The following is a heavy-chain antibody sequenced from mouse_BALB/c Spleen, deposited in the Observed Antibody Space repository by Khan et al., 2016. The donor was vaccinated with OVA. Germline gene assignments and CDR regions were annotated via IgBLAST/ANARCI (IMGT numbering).Heavy chain of an antibody. V-gene: IGHV1S137*01. CDR2: ISTHYGNI. J-gene: IGHJ3*01. Sequence: VQLQESGPEVVRPGVSVKISCKGSGYTFTDYAMHWVKQSHAKSLEWIGVISTHYGNIDYNQKFKDKATMTVDTSSNTAYMELARFTSEDPAMYYCARGGGNDRFAYWGQGTLVTVSA. D-gene: IGHD2-2*01. CDR1: GYTFTDYA. CDR3: ARGGGNDRFAY.